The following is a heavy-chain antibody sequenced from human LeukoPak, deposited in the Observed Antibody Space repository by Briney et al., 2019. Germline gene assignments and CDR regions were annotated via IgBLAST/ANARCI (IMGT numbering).Heavy chain of an antibody. V-gene: IGHV1-69*13. CDR2: IIPIFGTA. D-gene: IGHD3-3*01. J-gene: IGHJ5*02. Sequence: SVKVSCKASGGTFSSYAISWVRQAPGQGLEWMGGIIPIFGTANYAQKFQGRVTITADESTSTAYMELSSLRSEDTAVYYCARVLRFLEWLSGWFDPWGQGTLVTVSS. CDR1: GGTFSSYA. CDR3: ARVLRFLEWLSGWFDP.